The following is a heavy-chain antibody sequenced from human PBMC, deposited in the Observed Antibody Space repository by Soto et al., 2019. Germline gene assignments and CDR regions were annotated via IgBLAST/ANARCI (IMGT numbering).Heavy chain of an antibody. CDR2: VNPNSGDT. CDR1: GYTFTSND. J-gene: IGHJ6*04. CDR3: AKDLDFWSGYRSVWDV. Sequence: GASVKVSCKASGYTFTSNDINWVRQATGQGLEWMGWVNPNSGDTDYAQKFQGRVTMTRNTSINTAYMELSSLRSEDTAVYYCAKDLDFWSGYRSVWDVWGKGTTVTVSS. D-gene: IGHD3-3*01. V-gene: IGHV1-8*01.